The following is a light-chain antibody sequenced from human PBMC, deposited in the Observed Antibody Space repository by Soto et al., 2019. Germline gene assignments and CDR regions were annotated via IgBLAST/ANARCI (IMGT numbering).Light chain of an antibody. CDR3: SSETSSKTLF. V-gene: IGLV2-14*01. CDR1: SNDVGSYNT. CDR2: EVS. J-gene: IGLJ2*01. Sequence: QSVLTQPVSVSGSPGQSITISCTGTSNDVGSYNTVSWYQQHPGKVPKLMIYEVSNRPSGVSHRFSASKSGNTASLTISGLQAEDEADYYCSSETSSKTLFFGGWTKLTVL.